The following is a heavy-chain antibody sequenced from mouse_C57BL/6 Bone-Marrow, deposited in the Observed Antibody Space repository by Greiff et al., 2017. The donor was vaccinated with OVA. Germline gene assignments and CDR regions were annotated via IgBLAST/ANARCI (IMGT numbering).Heavy chain of an antibody. CDR1: GYTFTSYW. CDR3: ARANDGYYPDY. Sequence: QVQLQQPGAELVRPGSSVKLSCKASGYTFTSYWMDWVKQRPGQGLEWIGNIYPSDSETHYNQKFKDKATLTVDKSSSTAYRQLSSLTSEDSAVYYCARANDGYYPDYWGQGTTLTVAS. J-gene: IGHJ2*01. CDR2: IYPSDSET. D-gene: IGHD2-3*01. V-gene: IGHV1-61*01.